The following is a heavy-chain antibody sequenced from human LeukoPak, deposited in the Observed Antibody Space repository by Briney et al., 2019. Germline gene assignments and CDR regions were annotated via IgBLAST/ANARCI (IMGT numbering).Heavy chain of an antibody. J-gene: IGHJ4*02. D-gene: IGHD2-21*02. Sequence: GASVKVSCKASGYTFTSYYMHWVRQAPGQGLEWMGIINPSGGSTSYAQKFQGRVTMTRDTSTSTVYMELSSLRSEDTAVYYCARDSGDCGGDCYSTAPSIDYWGQGTLVTVSS. CDR2: INPSGGST. CDR1: GYTFTSYY. CDR3: ARDSGDCGGDCYSTAPSIDY. V-gene: IGHV1-46*01.